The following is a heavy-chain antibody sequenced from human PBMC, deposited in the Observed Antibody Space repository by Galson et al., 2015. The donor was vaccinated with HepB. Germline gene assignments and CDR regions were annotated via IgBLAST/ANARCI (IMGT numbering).Heavy chain of an antibody. D-gene: IGHD5-24*01. CDR2: INPTGGRA. CDR3: ARDGRWLQSANYFDP. CDR1: GHSFSNHY. Sequence: SVKVSCKASGHSFSNHYVHWVRQAPGQGLEWMGIINPTGGRATYAQKLQGRVTMTSDTSTSTVYMELSSLRSEDTAMYYCARDGRWLQSANYFDPWGQGTLVTVSS. V-gene: IGHV1-46*04. J-gene: IGHJ5*02.